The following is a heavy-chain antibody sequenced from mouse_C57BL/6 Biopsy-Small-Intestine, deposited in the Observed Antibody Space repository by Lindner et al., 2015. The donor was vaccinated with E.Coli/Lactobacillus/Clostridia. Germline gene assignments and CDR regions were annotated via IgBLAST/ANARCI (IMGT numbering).Heavy chain of an antibody. V-gene: IGHV1-82*01. J-gene: IGHJ3*01. Sequence: VQLQESGPELVKPGASVKISCKASGYAFSSSWMNWVKQRPGKGLEWIGRIYPGDGDTNYNGKFKGKATLTADKSSGTAYMQLSSLTSEDTAVYYCAPGFAYWGQGTLVSVS. CDR3: APGFAY. CDR2: IYPGDGDT. CDR1: GYAFSSSW.